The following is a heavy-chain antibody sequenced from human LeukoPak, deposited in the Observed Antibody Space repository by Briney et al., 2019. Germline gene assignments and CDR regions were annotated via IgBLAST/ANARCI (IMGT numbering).Heavy chain of an antibody. CDR1: GGSISSSSYY. J-gene: IGHJ5*02. D-gene: IGHD1-26*01. CDR3: ARKLGEVGATVGNWFDP. V-gene: IGHV4-39*01. Sequence: SETLSLTCTVSGGSISSSSYYWGWIRQPPGKGLEWIGSIYYSGSSYYNPSLKSRVTISVDTSKNQFSLKLSSVTAADTAVYYCARKLGEVGATVGNWFDPWGQGTLVTVSS. CDR2: IYYSGSS.